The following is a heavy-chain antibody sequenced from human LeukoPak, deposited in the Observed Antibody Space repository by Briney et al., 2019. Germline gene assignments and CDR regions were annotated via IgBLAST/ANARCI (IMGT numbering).Heavy chain of an antibody. CDR3: AREVRAVPGIVFYYFDY. J-gene: IGHJ4*02. V-gene: IGHV1-3*01. D-gene: IGHD6-19*01. CDR1: GYTFTTYA. CDR2: INAGNGNT. Sequence: ASVKVSCKAAGYTFTTYAMHWLRQAPGQRLEWMGWINAGNGNTRYSQKFQGRVTITGDTSASTAYMELRSLTSEDTAVYYCAREVRAVPGIVFYYFDYGGQEPLVTVPS.